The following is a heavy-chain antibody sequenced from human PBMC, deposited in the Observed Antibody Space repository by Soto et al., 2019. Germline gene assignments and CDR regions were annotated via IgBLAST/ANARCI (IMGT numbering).Heavy chain of an antibody. CDR2: ISYDGSNK. CDR1: GFPFSSYG. CDR3: ARDGAPHRIPDAFDI. J-gene: IGHJ3*02. V-gene: IGHV3-30*03. Sequence: GGSLRLSCAASGFPFSSYGMHWVRQAPGKGLEWVAVISYDGSNKYYADSVKGRFTISRDNSKNTLYLQMNSLRAEDTAVYYCARDGAPHRIPDAFDIWGQGTMVTVSS. D-gene: IGHD3-16*01.